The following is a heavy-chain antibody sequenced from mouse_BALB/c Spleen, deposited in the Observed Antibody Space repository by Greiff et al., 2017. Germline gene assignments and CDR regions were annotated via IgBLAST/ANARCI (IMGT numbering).Heavy chain of an antibody. D-gene: IGHD2-14*01. J-gene: IGHJ3*01. CDR3: AREGRGYDEAWFAY. CDR2: IWGDGST. Sequence: QVQLKESGPGLVAPSQSLSITCTVSGFSLTGYGVNWVRQPPGKGLEWLGMIWGDGSTDYNSALKSRLSISKDNSKSQVFLKMNSLQTDDTARYYCAREGRGYDEAWFAYWGQGTLVTVSA. CDR1: GFSLTGYG. V-gene: IGHV2-6-7*01.